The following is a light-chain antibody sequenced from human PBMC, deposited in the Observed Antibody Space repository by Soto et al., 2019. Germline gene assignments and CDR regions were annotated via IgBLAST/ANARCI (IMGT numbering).Light chain of an antibody. CDR2: GNS. V-gene: IGLV1-40*01. J-gene: IGLJ1*01. CDR3: QSYDSSLSAYV. CDR1: TSNIGAGYD. Sequence: QSVLAQPPSVSGPPGQKVTISSTGSTSNIGAGYDLHWYQQLPGTAPKLLLYGNSNRPSGVPDRFSGSKSGTSASLAITGLQAEDEADYYCQSYDSSLSAYVFGTGTKVTVL.